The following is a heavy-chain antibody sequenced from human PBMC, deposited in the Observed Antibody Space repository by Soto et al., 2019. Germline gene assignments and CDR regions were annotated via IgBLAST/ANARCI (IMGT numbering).Heavy chain of an antibody. CDR3: AKAGGYSSGRRDYYYGMDV. V-gene: IGHV3-23*01. Sequence: GGSLRLSCAASGFTFSSYAMSWVRQAPGKGLEWVSAISGRGGSTYYADSVKGRFTISRDNSKNTLYLQMNSLRAEDTAVYYCAKAGGYSSGRRDYYYGMDVWGQGTTVTVSS. D-gene: IGHD6-19*01. J-gene: IGHJ6*02. CDR2: ISGRGGST. CDR1: GFTFSSYA.